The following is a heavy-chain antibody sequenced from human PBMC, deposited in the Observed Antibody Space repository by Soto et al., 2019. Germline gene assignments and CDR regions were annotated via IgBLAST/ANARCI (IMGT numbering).Heavy chain of an antibody. CDR3: ARDWIQLRLGKYSFNGMDV. D-gene: IGHD5-18*01. J-gene: IGHJ6*02. CDR2: IVPRFGSP. CDR1: GGTFSDFA. V-gene: IGHV1-69*06. Sequence: QVQLVQSGAEMRKPGSSLRVSCKASGGTFSDFAFSWVRQAPGQGLEWMGGIVPRFGSPNYAQKFGGRVTISADTSTSTVYMDVSSLRFDDTAVYFCARDWIQLRLGKYSFNGMDVWGQGTMITVSS.